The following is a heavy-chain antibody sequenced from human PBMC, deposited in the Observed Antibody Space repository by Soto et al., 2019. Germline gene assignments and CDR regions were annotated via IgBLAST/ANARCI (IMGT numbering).Heavy chain of an antibody. J-gene: IGHJ4*02. D-gene: IGHD5-18*01. CDR2: ISGSGGST. CDR1: GFTFSSYA. V-gene: IGHV3-23*01. CDR3: AKDLRAYSYGYGFGY. Sequence: GGSLRLSCAASGFTFSSYAMSWVRQAPGKGLEWVSAISGSGGSTYYADSVKGRFTISRDNSKNTLYLQMNSLRAEDTAVYYCAKDLRAYSYGYGFGYWGQGTLVTVSS.